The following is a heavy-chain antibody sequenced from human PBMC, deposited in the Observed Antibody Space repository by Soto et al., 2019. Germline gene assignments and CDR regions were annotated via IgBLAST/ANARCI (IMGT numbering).Heavy chain of an antibody. CDR3: ARGERGITIFGVVFNWFDP. CDR1: GGSISSSSYY. D-gene: IGHD3-3*01. J-gene: IGHJ5*02. Sequence: SETLSLTCTVSGGSISSSSYYWGWIRQPPGKGLEWIGSIYYSGSTYYNPSLKSRVTISVDTSKNQFSLKLSFVTAADTAVYYCARGERGITIFGVVFNWFDPWGQGTLVTVSS. V-gene: IGHV4-39*07. CDR2: IYYSGST.